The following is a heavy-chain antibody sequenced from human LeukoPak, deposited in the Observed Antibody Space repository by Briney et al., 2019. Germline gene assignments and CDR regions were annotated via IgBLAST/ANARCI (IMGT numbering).Heavy chain of an antibody. D-gene: IGHD6-19*01. CDR3: SRSRRNQETVDGIDQLDF. V-gene: IGHV3-72*01. CDR1: GIILSDLC. Sequence: PGGSLKLSWSAPGIILSDLCMDWGRQAPGEGLELVGHTRNKVNSYTTEYAAAVEGRFSMSRDDSENLLYLQKNSLKTEDTVLFFCSRSRRNQETVDGIDQLDFWGQGTLVTVSS. J-gene: IGHJ4*02. CDR2: TRNKVNSYTT.